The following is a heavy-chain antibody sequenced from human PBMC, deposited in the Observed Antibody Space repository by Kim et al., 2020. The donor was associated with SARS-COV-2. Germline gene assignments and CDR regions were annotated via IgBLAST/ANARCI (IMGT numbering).Heavy chain of an antibody. V-gene: IGHV1-2*06. CDR2: INPNSGGT. CDR1: GYTFTGYY. J-gene: IGHJ4*02. CDR3: ARSGDYDSSGYYVYY. D-gene: IGHD3-22*01. Sequence: ASVKVSCKASGYTFTGYYMHWVRQAPGQGLEWMGRINPNSGGTNYAQKFQGRVTMTRDTSISTAYMELSRLRSDDTAVYYCARSGDYDSSGYYVYYWGQGTLVTVSS.